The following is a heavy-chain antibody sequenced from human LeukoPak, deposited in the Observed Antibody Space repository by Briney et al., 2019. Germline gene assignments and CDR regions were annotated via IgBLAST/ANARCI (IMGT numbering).Heavy chain of an antibody. CDR1: GYTFTGYY. D-gene: IGHD2-15*01. CDR3: VRTDIVVVVAAPFDAFDI. V-gene: IGHV1-2*02. J-gene: IGHJ3*02. Sequence: ASVKVSCKASGYTFTGYYMHWVRQAPGQGLEWMGWINPNSGATKYAQKFQGRVTMTRDTSISTAYMELSRLRSDDTAVYYCVRTDIVVVVAAPFDAFDIWGQGTMVTVSS. CDR2: INPNSGAT.